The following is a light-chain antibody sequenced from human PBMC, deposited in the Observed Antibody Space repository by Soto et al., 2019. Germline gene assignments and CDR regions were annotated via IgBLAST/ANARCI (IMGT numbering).Light chain of an antibody. CDR1: QSVSSY. CDR3: LQRSNWLT. CDR2: DAS. Sequence: EIVLTQSPATLSLSPGERATLSCRASQSVSSYLAWYQQKPGQAPRLLIYDASNRATGIQDRFSGSKSGTDFPVTSSRLEPEDFAVYYCLQRSNWLTFGGGTKVEIK. J-gene: IGKJ4*02. V-gene: IGKV3-11*01.